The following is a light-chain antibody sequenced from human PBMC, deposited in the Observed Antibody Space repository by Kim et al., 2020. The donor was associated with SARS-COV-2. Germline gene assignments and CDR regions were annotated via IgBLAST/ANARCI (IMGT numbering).Light chain of an antibody. J-gene: IGKJ5*01. V-gene: IGKV3-11*01. Sequence: FPPAESDPLSCRASQGVSSYLAWYEQHPGQAPRLLIYDASNRATGIRARFSGSGSGTDFTLTISSLEPEDFAVYYCQQRSNWPPTFGQGTRLEIK. CDR3: QQRSNWPPT. CDR1: QGVSSY. CDR2: DAS.